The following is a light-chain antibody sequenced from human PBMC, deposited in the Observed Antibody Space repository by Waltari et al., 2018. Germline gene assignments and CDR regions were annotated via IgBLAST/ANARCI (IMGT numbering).Light chain of an antibody. CDR3: SSYTNRILV. CDR1: SSDIGDYDY. V-gene: IGLV2-14*03. CDR2: DVT. Sequence: QSALTQPASVSGSPGQSITISCTGSSSDIGDYDYFSWYQQHPGEAPTLIIYDVTHRPSGISNRFSGSKSCSAASLTISVLQAEDEADYYCSSYTNRILVFGGGTKLTVL. J-gene: IGLJ2*01.